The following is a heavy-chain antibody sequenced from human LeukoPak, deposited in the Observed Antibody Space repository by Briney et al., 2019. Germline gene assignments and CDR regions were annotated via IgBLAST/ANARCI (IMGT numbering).Heavy chain of an antibody. J-gene: IGHJ5*02. Sequence: GASVKVSCKASGYTFTDYYMHRVRQAPGQGLEWMGWINADTGGTNGAREFQGRVTMTRDTSISTAYMEVSRLRSDDTAVYYCARESSRSGGSWRFAPWAQGTLVTVSS. CDR3: ARESSRSGGSWRFAP. CDR1: GYTFTDYY. CDR2: INADTGGT. D-gene: IGHD2-15*01. V-gene: IGHV1-2*02.